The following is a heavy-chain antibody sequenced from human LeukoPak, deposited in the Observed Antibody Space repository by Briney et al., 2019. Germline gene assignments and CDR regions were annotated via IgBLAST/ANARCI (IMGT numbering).Heavy chain of an antibody. D-gene: IGHD6-13*01. CDR3: AKGSGGQQLVLFDY. CDR2: ISWNSGSI. Sequence: GRSLRLSCAASGFTFDDYAMHWVRQAPGKGLEGVSGISWNSGSIGYADSVKGRFTISRDNAKNSLYLQMNSLRAEDTALYYCAKGSGGQQLVLFDYWGQGTLVTVSS. V-gene: IGHV3-9*01. CDR1: GFTFDDYA. J-gene: IGHJ4*02.